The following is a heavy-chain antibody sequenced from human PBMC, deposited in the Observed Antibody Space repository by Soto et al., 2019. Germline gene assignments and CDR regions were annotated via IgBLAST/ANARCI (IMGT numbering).Heavy chain of an antibody. CDR3: ARGDYFDSSGYSFDF. CDR2: ISYDGNNK. J-gene: IGHJ4*02. V-gene: IGHV3-30-3*01. Sequence: VLLVESGGGVVQPGQSLRLSCAASGFIFSNFAMHWVRQAPGKGLEWMAFISYDGNNKYYADSVKGQFTISRDNSKNTVYLQMQSLRAEDTALYYCARGDYFDSSGYSFDFWGQGTLVTVSS. D-gene: IGHD3-22*01. CDR1: GFIFSNFA.